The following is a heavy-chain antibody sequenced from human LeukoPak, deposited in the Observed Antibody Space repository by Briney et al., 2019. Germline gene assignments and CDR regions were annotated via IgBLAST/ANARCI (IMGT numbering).Heavy chain of an antibody. CDR1: GGTFSSYA. Sequence: ASVKVSCKASGGTFSSYAMNWVRQAPGQGLEWMGWINTNTGNPSYAQGFTGRFVFSLDTSVSTAYLQISSLKAEDTAVYYCARGGSSGWYRQDYWGQGTLVTVSS. V-gene: IGHV7-4-1*02. J-gene: IGHJ4*02. CDR3: ARGGSSGWYRQDY. CDR2: INTNTGNP. D-gene: IGHD6-19*01.